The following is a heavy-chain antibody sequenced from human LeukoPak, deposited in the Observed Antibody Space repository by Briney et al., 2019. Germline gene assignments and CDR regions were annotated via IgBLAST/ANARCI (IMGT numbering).Heavy chain of an antibody. CDR1: GYTFTSYD. CDR3: ASSAGTSHGMDV. J-gene: IGHJ6*02. V-gene: IGHV1-8*01. CDR2: MNPNSGNT. Sequence: ASVKVSCKASGYTFTSYDINWVRQATGQGLEWMGWMNPNSGNTGYAQKFQGRVTMTRNTSISTAYMELSSLRSEDTAVYYCASSAGTSHGMDVCGQGPTVTVSS. D-gene: IGHD6-13*01.